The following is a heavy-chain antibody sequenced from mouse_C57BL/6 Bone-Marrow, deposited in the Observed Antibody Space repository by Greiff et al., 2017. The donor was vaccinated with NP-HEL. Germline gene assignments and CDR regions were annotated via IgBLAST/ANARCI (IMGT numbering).Heavy chain of an antibody. CDR1: GYTFPSYW. D-gene: IGHD1-1*01. Sequence: QVQLKQPGAELVKPGASVKLSCKASGYTFPSYWMHWVKQRPGQGLAWIGMIHPNSGSTNYNEKFKSKATLTVDKSSSTAYMQLSSLTSEDSAVYYCAREYYDGSSFAYWGQGTLVTVSA. J-gene: IGHJ3*01. V-gene: IGHV1-64*01. CDR2: IHPNSGST. CDR3: AREYYDGSSFAY.